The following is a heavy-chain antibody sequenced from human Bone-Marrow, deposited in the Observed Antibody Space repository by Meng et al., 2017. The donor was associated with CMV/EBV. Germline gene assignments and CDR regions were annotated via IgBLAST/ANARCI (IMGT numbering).Heavy chain of an antibody. CDR3: ARVGYCSSASCYFGAFDF. Sequence: GGSLRLSCADSGFTFSSYWMSWVRQAPGKGLEWVSGINWNGRTTSYADSVKGRFTISRDNAKNSLYLQMNSLRAEDTALYHCARVGYCSSASCYFGAFDFWGPGTMVTVSS. V-gene: IGHV3-20*01. CDR1: GFTFSSYW. CDR2: INWNGRTT. J-gene: IGHJ3*01. D-gene: IGHD2-2*01.